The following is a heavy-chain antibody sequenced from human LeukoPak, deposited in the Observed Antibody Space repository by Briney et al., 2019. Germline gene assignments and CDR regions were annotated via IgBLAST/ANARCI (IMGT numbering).Heavy chain of an antibody. CDR1: GFTFSSYS. D-gene: IGHD3-22*01. J-gene: IGHJ6*03. CDR2: ISSSSSYI. Sequence: GSLRLSCAASGFTFSSYSMNWVRQAPGKGLEWVSSISSSSSYIYYADSVKGRFTISRDNAKNSLYLQMNSLRAEDTAVYYCARALDGYYYDSSGPYYYYMDVWGKGTTVTVSS. V-gene: IGHV3-21*01. CDR3: ARALDGYYYDSSGPYYYYMDV.